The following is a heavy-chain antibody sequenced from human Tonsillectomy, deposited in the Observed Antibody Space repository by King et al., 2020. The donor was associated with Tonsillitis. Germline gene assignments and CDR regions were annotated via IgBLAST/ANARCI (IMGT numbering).Heavy chain of an antibody. CDR2: IYYSEST. V-gene: IGHV4-59*08. J-gene: IGHJ4*02. D-gene: IGHD5-18*01. Sequence: VQLQESGPGLVKPSETLSLTCTVSGGSISSYYWSWIRQPPGKGLEWRGYIYYSESTNYNPSLKSRVTISVDTSKNQFSLKLSSVTAADTAVYYCARIPTVDGYFYYYFDYWGQGTLVTVSS. CDR3: ARIPTVDGYFYYYFDY. CDR1: GGSISSYY.